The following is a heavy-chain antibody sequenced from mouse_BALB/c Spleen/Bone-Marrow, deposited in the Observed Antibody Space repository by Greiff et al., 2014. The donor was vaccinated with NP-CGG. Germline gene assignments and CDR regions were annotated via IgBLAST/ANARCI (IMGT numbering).Heavy chain of an antibody. V-gene: IGHV14-3*02. CDR3: VRAARTFDY. J-gene: IGHJ2*01. D-gene: IGHD3-1*01. CDR1: GFNIKGTY. Sequence: EVKLVESGAELVKPGASVKLSCTASGFNIKGTYIHWVKQRPEQGLEWIGRIDPANADTKYGPKFQGKATITADTSSNTVYLEFISLTSEDTAIYYCVRAARTFDYWGQGTTLTVSS. CDR2: IDPANADT.